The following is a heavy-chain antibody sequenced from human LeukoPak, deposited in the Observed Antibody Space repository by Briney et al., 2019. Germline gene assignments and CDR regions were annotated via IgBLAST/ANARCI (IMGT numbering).Heavy chain of an antibody. CDR2: IYYSGST. Sequence: PSETLSLTCTVSGGSFSSGSYYWSWIRQPPGMGLEWVVYIYYSGSTNYNPSLKSRVTISVDTSKNQFSLKLSSVTAADTAEYYCARDVPLRGYSGSIFDYWGQGTLVTVSS. CDR1: GGSFSSGSYY. CDR3: ARDVPLRGYSGSIFDY. V-gene: IGHV4-61*01. D-gene: IGHD5-12*01. J-gene: IGHJ4*02.